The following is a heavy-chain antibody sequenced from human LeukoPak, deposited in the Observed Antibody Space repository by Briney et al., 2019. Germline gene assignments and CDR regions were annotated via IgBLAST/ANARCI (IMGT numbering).Heavy chain of an antibody. CDR2: ISSSGSTI. J-gene: IGHJ3*02. CDR3: ARDQNSDLVTIFGVVSDAFDI. CDR1: GFTFSDYY. V-gene: IGHV3-11*04. Sequence: GGSLRLSCAASGFTFSDYYMSWIRQAPGKGLEWVSYISSSGSTIYYADSVKGRFTISRDNAKKSLYLQMNSLRAEDTAVYYCARDQNSDLVTIFGVVSDAFDIWGQGTMVTVSS. D-gene: IGHD3-3*01.